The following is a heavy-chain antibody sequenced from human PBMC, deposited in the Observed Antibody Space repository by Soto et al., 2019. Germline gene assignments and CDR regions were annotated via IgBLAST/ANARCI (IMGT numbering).Heavy chain of an antibody. CDR3: ARHSGYDFDY. Sequence: GGSLRLSCAESGFTVSDYYMSGIRQAPGKGLECVSYFSSSGSTIYYSDSVKGRFTISRDNAKNSLYLQMNSLRAEDTAVYYCARHSGYDFDYWGQGTLVTVSS. CDR2: FSSSGSTI. J-gene: IGHJ4*02. V-gene: IGHV3-11*01. D-gene: IGHD5-12*01. CDR1: GFTVSDYY.